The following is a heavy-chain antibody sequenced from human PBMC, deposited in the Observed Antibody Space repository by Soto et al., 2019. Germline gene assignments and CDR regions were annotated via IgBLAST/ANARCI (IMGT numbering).Heavy chain of an antibody. Sequence: ASVKVSCKASGYTFTGYYMHWVRQAPGQGLEWMGWINPNNGSTNYAQKFQGWVTMTRDTSTSTAYMELRSLRSDDTAVYYCARELYDFWSGYHNGAFDIWGQGTMVTVSS. D-gene: IGHD3-3*01. CDR3: ARELYDFWSGYHNGAFDI. CDR1: GYTFTGYY. CDR2: INPNNGST. J-gene: IGHJ3*02. V-gene: IGHV1-2*04.